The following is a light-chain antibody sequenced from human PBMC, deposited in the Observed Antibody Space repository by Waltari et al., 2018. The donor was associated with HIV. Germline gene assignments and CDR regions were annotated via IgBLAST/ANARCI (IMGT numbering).Light chain of an antibody. Sequence: DIVLTQSPGTLSLSLGERATLSCRARQSVRSNYLAWYQQKPGQAPRLLIYGASTRATGIPDRFSGSGSGTDFTLTISRLEPEDFAVYYCQQYTNSAFTFGPGTKVDIK. J-gene: IGKJ3*01. CDR3: QQYTNSAFT. CDR1: QSVRSNY. CDR2: GAS. V-gene: IGKV3-20*01.